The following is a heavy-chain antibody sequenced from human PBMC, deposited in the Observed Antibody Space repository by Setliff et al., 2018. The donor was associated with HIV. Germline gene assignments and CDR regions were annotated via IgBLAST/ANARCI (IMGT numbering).Heavy chain of an antibody. CDR3: AKELAASGLGYFDS. Sequence: QPGGSLRLSCAASGFTFSNYWMGWVRQAPGEGLEWVSAILSTGERTFYADSVKGRFTISRDNSKNTVYLQMNSLRAEDTAEYYCAKELAASGLGYFDSWGRGILVTVSS. V-gene: IGHV3-23*01. D-gene: IGHD3-22*01. CDR1: GFTFSNYW. CDR2: ILSTGERT. J-gene: IGHJ4*02.